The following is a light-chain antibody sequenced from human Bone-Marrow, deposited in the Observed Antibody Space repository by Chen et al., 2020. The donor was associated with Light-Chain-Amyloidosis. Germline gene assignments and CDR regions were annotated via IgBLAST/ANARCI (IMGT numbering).Light chain of an antibody. CDR3: CSYAVSNTFL. CDR1: SSDIGTYSL. CDR2: GVT. Sequence: QSALTQPASVSGSPWQSITISCTGTSSDIGTYSLVSWYQHPPGKAPKLMIYGVTKRPSGVSDRFSGSRSGNTASLTISGLHAEDEADYYCCSYAVSNTFLFGGGTKLTVL. V-gene: IGLV2-23*02. J-gene: IGLJ2*01.